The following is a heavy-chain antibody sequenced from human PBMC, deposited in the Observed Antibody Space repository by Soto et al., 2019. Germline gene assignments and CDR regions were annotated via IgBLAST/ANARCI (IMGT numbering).Heavy chain of an antibody. V-gene: IGHV2-5*02. CDR2: IYWDDDN. J-gene: IGHJ4*02. D-gene: IGHD6-19*01. CDR1: GFSFSTSQVG. CDR3: AHRPGGYMSGWDNGYFDY. Sequence: QITLNESGPTLVKPTQTLTLTCTFSGFSFSTSQVGVGWIRQPPGKAQERLALIYWDDDNRYSPSLRSRVTLTTDTSKSQVVLAMANMDPMDTATYCCAHRPGGYMSGWDNGYFDYLGRGAPVTVSS.